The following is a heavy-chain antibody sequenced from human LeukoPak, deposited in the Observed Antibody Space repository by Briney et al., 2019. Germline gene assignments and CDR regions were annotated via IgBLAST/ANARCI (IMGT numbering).Heavy chain of an antibody. V-gene: IGHV3-7*01. Sequence: PGEPLRLSCAASGFTFSTSWMSWVRQAPGKGLEWVANIKEDGSEEYYADSMKGRFTISRDNTKNAVFLQMNSLRDEDTAVYYCARVIAARPGDYFDYWGQGILVIVSS. J-gene: IGHJ4*02. CDR3: ARVIAARPGDYFDY. CDR2: IKEDGSEE. D-gene: IGHD6-6*01. CDR1: GFTFSTSW.